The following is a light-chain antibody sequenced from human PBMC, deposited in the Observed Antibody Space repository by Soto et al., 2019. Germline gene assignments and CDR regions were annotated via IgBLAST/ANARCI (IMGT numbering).Light chain of an antibody. Sequence: ETVITQSPATLPVSPGERATLSCRASQSVRSNLAWYQQKPGQAPRLLIYGAATRATGVPARFSGSGSGTEFPLNINSRKSEDFALCYCQEYDNWTLWTFGQATKVDMK. J-gene: IGKJ1*01. CDR1: QSVRSN. CDR2: GAA. CDR3: QEYDNWTLWT. V-gene: IGKV3-15*01.